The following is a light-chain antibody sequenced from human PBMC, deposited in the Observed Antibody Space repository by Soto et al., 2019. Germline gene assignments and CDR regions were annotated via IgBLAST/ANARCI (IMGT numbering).Light chain of an antibody. J-gene: IGKJ4*01. CDR3: QKYNSAPLT. V-gene: IGKV1-27*01. CDR2: AAS. Sequence: DVQMTQSPSSLSASVGDRVTITCRASQGIAPYLSWFQQKPGKVPTLLIYAASTLQSGVPSRFSGSGSGTDVTLTISSLQPEDGATYYCQKYNSAPLTFGGGTKVEIK. CDR1: QGIAPY.